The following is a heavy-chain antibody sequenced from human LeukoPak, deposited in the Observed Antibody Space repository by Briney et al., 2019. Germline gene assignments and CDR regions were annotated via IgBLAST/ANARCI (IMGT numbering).Heavy chain of an antibody. V-gene: IGHV3-7*03. CDR2: IKEDGSEK. CDR1: EFTFSSYW. CDR3: ARDGGPLLV. Sequence: GGSLRLSCAASEFTFSSYWMNWVRQAPGKGLEWVANIKEDGSEKYYVDSVKGRFTISRDNAKNSLYLQMNSLRAEDTAVYYCARDGGPLLVWGQGTTVTVSS. J-gene: IGHJ6*02.